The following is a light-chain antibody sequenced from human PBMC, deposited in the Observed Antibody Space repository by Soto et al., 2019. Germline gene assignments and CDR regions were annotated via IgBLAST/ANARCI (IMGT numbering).Light chain of an antibody. CDR1: QSVSSSY. J-gene: IGKJ3*01. CDR2: GAS. V-gene: IGKV3-20*01. Sequence: EIVLTQSPGTLSLSPGERATLSCRASQSVSSSYLAWYQQKPGQAPRLLIYGASSRATGIPDRFSGSGSGTDFTLTISRLEPEDFAVYYCRQYGSSPQGLFTFGPGTKADIK. CDR3: RQYGSSPQGLFT.